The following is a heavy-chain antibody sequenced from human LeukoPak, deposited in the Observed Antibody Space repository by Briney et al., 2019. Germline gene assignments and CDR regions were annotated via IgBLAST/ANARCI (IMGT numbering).Heavy chain of an antibody. CDR2: ISGSGSTI. V-gene: IGHV3-48*03. CDR3: ARDLPGITIFGAFEY. CDR1: GFTFSSYE. J-gene: IGHJ4*02. D-gene: IGHD3-3*01. Sequence: GGSLRLSCAASGFTFSSYEMNWVRQAPGKGLEWVSYISGSGSTIYYADSVKGRFTISRDNAKNSLYLQMNSLRAEDTAVYYCARDLPGITIFGAFEYWGQGTLVTVSS.